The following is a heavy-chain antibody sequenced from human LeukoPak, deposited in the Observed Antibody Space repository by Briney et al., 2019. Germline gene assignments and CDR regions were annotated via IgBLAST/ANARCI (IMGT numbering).Heavy chain of an antibody. CDR3: ARNPYVHYYCYLDV. J-gene: IGHJ6*03. Sequence: AAVKVSCEPSGYTFTGYFMHWVRQAPGQGVEWMGWINPNSGGTNYAQKFQGRVTMTRDTSISTAYMELSRLRSDDTAVYYCARNPYVHYYCYLDVWGKGTTVTVSS. CDR1: GYTFTGYF. V-gene: IGHV1-2*02. D-gene: IGHD3-16*01. CDR2: INPNSGGT.